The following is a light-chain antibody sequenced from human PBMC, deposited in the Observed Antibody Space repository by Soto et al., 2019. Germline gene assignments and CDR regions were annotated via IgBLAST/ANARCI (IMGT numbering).Light chain of an antibody. CDR3: QHYNSYPWT. CDR1: QSIRNY. CDR2: DAS. V-gene: IGKV1-5*01. Sequence: DIQMTQSPSTLSASVGDRVNITCRASQSIRNYLAWYQQRPGKAPRLLIYDASSLESGVPSRFRCSGSGTEFTLTISSLQPDDFATYYCQHYNSYPWTFGQGAKVESK. J-gene: IGKJ1*01.